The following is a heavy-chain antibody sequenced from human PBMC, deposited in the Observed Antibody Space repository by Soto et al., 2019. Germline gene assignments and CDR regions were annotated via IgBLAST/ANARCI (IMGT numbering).Heavy chain of an antibody. J-gene: IGHJ4*02. CDR3: ARDYVDYAVLDY. D-gene: IGHD4-17*01. CDR1: GFTFSRYA. CDR2: ISYDGSDK. Sequence: QVQLVESGGGVVQPGRSLRLSCVASGFTFSRYAIHWVRQAPGKGLEWVAVISYDGSDKYYADSVKGRFTISRDNSKNTRYLPLNSLRPDDTAGYYWARDYVDYAVLDYWGQGPLVTVSS. V-gene: IGHV3-30-3*01.